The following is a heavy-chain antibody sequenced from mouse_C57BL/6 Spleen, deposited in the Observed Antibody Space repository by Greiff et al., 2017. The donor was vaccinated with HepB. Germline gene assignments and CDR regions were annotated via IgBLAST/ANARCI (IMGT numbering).Heavy chain of an antibody. CDR1: GFNIKDYY. D-gene: IGHD1-1*01. V-gene: IGHV14-2*01. J-gene: IGHJ2*01. CDR3: ARGSNGPYYFDY. Sequence: VQLKQSGAELVKPGASVKLSCTASGFNIKDYYMHWVKQRTEQGLEWIGRIDPEDGETKYAPNFQGKATITADTSSNTAYLQLSSLTSEDTAVYYCARGSNGPYYFDYWGQGTTLTVSS. CDR2: IDPEDGET.